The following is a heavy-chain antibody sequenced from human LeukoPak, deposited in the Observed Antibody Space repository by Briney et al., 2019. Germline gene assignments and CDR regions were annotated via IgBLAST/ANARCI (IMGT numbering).Heavy chain of an antibody. CDR3: AKGITYDSLDF. J-gene: IGHJ4*02. Sequence: PGGSLRLSCAASGFTFSTYAMTWVRQAPGKGLEWVSSISGSRGNTFYSDSVKGRFTISRDNSKNTLYLQMNSLRAEDTAVYCCAKGITYDSLDFWGQGTLVTVSS. CDR2: ISGSRGNT. CDR1: GFTFSTYA. D-gene: IGHD3-10*01. V-gene: IGHV3-23*01.